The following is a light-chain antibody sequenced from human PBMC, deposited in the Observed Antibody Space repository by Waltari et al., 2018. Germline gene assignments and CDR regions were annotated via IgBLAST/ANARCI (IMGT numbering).Light chain of an antibody. CDR3: MQAVQTPWT. CDR1: QSLLYSNGNNY. CDR2: LGF. Sequence: DVVMTQSPLSLSVTPGEPASISCRSSQSLLYSNGNNYLNWYLQKPGQSPHLLIYLGFNRASGVPDRFSGSGSGIDFTLKISRVEAEDVGVYYCMQAVQTPWTFGQGTKVEIK. J-gene: IGKJ1*01. V-gene: IGKV2-28*01.